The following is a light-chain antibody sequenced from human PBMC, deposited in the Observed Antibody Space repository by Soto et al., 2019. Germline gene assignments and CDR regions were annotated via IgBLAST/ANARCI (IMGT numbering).Light chain of an antibody. V-gene: IGKV3-15*01. Sequence: EIVLTQSPGTLSLSPGESSTLSCRASQSVSSNLAWYQQKPGQAPRLLIYGASTRATGIPARFSGSGSGTEFTLTISSLQSEDFAVYYCQQYNNWPVTFGQGTKVDIK. CDR1: QSVSSN. J-gene: IGKJ1*01. CDR3: QQYNNWPVT. CDR2: GAS.